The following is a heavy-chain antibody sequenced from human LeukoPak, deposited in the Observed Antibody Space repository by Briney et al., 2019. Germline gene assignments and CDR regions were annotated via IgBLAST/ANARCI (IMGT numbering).Heavy chain of an antibody. D-gene: IGHD3-10*01. J-gene: IGHJ5*02. Sequence: PGGSLRLSCAASGFTFSSYSMNWVRQAPGKGLEWVSSISSSSSYIYYADSVKGRFTISRDNAKNSLYLQMNSLRAEDTAVYYCARDGNHVWFGESRNWFDPWGQGTLVTVSS. CDR3: ARDGNHVWFGESRNWFDP. CDR2: ISSSSSYI. CDR1: GFTFSSYS. V-gene: IGHV3-21*01.